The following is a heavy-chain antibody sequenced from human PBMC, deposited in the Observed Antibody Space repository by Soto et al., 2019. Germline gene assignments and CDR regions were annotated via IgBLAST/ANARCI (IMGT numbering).Heavy chain of an antibody. CDR3: AKDRELYYYGSGSGY. V-gene: IGHV3-23*01. J-gene: IGHJ4*02. CDR1: GFTFSSYA. Sequence: GGSLRLSCAASGFTFSSYAMSWVRQAPGKGLEWVSAISGSGGSTYYADSVKGRFTISRDNSKNTLYLQMNSLRAEDTAVYYCAKDRELYYYGSGSGYWGQGTLVTVSS. CDR2: ISGSGGST. D-gene: IGHD3-10*01.